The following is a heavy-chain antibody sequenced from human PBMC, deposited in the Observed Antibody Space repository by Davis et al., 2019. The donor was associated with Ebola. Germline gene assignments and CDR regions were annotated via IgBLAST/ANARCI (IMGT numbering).Heavy chain of an antibody. D-gene: IGHD4-11*01. CDR2: ISHNGART. J-gene: IGHJ4*02. CDR1: GFTFSAYE. Sequence: GESLKISCSVSGFTFSAYEMHWVRQAPGKGLEYVTTISHNGARTYSADSVKGRFVVSRDNSNNILYLQMSSLRADDTAVYYCATQGGYSNGGHFGFWGRGTLVTVSS. V-gene: IGHV3-64D*06. CDR3: ATQGGYSNGGHFGF.